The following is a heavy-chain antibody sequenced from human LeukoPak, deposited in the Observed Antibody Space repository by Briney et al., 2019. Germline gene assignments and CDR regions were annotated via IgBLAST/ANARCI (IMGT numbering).Heavy chain of an antibody. J-gene: IGHJ4*02. D-gene: IGHD4-17*01. CDR3: ARGRYGDYGSYYFDY. Sequence: SETLSLTCTVSGYSISSGYYWGWIRQSPGKGLEWIGSIYYSGSTYYNPSLKSRVTISVDTSKNQFSLKLSSVTAADTAVYYCARGRYGDYGSYYFDYWGQGTLVTVSS. CDR2: IYYSGST. CDR1: GYSISSGYY. V-gene: IGHV4-38-2*02.